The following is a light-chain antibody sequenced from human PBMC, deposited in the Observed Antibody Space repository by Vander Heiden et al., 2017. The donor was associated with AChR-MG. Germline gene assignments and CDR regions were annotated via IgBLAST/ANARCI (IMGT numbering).Light chain of an antibody. CDR2: DNN. CDR3: GTWDSSLSAWV. J-gene: IGLJ3*02. V-gene: IGLV1-51*01. Sequence: QSVLTHPPSVSASPRPKVTISCTVSSSNIGNIYVSWYQQRPGTAPKLLIYDNNKRPSGIPDRFSGSKSGTSATLGITGLQTGDEADYYCGTWDSSLSAWVFGGGTKLTVL. CDR1: SSNIGNIY.